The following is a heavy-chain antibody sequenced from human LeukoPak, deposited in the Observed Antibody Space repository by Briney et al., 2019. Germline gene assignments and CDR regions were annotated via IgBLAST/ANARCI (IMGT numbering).Heavy chain of an antibody. CDR3: TRVVVGATGLFDS. J-gene: IGHJ4*02. CDR2: SSADGSSA. CDR1: GFALSGYW. V-gene: IGHV3-74*01. D-gene: IGHD2-15*01. Sequence: GGSLRLSCTASGFALSGYWMHWVRQAPGKGLVWVSSSSADGSSAVYADSVKGRFTISRDNARNTLYLQMNSLRPEDTATYFCTRVVVGATGLFDSSGQGTLVTVSS.